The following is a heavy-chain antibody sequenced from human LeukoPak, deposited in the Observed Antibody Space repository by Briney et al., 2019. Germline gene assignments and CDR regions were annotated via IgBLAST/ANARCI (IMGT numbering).Heavy chain of an antibody. CDR2: IRSKANSYAI. CDR1: GFTFSGSA. Sequence: GGSLRLSCAASGFTFSGSAMHWVRQASGKGLEWVGRIRSKANSYAIAYAASVKGRITISRDDSKNTAYLQMNSLKTEDTAVYYCTGMWIQLWLSSEAFDIWGQGTMVTVSS. J-gene: IGHJ3*02. CDR3: TGMWIQLWLSSEAFDI. D-gene: IGHD5-18*01. V-gene: IGHV3-73*01.